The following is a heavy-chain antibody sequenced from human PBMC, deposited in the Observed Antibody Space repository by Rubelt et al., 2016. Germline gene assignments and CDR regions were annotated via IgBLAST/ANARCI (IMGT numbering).Heavy chain of an antibody. Sequence: EVQLVESGGGLVQPGGSLRLSCAASGFSFNIYEMNWVRQAPGKGLEWVSSITASGGASYDADAVKGRFTVSRDNAKNLLYLQMNNVTDDDTALYYCVRDEYGVGGDPWGQGTLVTVSS. V-gene: IGHV3-48*03. CDR3: VRDEYGVGGDP. CDR1: GFSFNIYE. D-gene: IGHD2/OR15-2a*01. J-gene: IGHJ5*02. CDR2: ITASGGAS.